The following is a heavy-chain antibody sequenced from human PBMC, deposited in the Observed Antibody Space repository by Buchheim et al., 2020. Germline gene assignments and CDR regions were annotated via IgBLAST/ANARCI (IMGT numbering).Heavy chain of an antibody. CDR1: GDSINTADYY. J-gene: IGHJ5*02. D-gene: IGHD2/OR15-2a*01. CDR2: IYSSGGT. V-gene: IGHV4-30-4*01. CDR3: ARDSKRRWFDP. Sequence: QVQLQESGPGQVKPSQTLSLTCTVSGDSINTADYYWSWIRQSPGKGLEWIGCIYSSGGTFYNPSLESRVTISIDTPKNKFSLKLRSVTAADTAVYYCARDSKRRWFDPWGQGTL.